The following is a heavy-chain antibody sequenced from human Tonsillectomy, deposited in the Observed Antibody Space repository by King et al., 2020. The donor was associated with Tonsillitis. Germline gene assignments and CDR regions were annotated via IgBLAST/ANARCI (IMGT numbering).Heavy chain of an antibody. CDR2: IKSDGSRT. V-gene: IGHV3-74*01. CDR3: AREGATIFGVGNGAFDI. CDR1: GFTFSSYW. Sequence: VQLVESGGDLVQPGGSLRLSCAASGFTFSSYWMHWVRQAPGKGLVWVSRIKSDGSRTSYADAVKGRFTISRDNAKNTLYLQMNSLRAEDTAGYYCAREGATIFGVGNGAFDIWGQGTMLTVSS. D-gene: IGHD3-3*01. J-gene: IGHJ3*02.